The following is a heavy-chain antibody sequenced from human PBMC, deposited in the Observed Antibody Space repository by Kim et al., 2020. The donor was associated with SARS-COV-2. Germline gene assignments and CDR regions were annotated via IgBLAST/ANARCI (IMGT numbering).Heavy chain of an antibody. D-gene: IGHD3-22*01. CDR2: ISYDGSNK. V-gene: IGHV3-30-3*01. J-gene: IGHJ6*02. CDR1: GFTFSSYA. Sequence: GGSLRLSCAASGFTFSSYAMHWVRQAPGKGLEWVAVISYDGSNKYYADSVKGRFTISRDNSKNTLYLQMNSLRAEDTAVYYCARDSYYYDSSGYYPHYYYYGMDVWGQGTTVTVSS. CDR3: ARDSYYYDSSGYYPHYYYYGMDV.